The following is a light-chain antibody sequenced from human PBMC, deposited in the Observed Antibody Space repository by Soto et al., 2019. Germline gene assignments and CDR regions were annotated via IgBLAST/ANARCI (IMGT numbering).Light chain of an antibody. V-gene: IGKV3-15*01. Sequence: EIVMTQSPATLSVSPGERATLSCRASQSVVTNLAWYQQKPGQAPRLLIYGASTRATGVPVRFSGSGSGTEFTLIISSIKSHDFAIYYCQQYNNWLSITFGQGTRLEIK. CDR3: QQYNNWLSIT. CDR1: QSVVTN. CDR2: GAS. J-gene: IGKJ5*01.